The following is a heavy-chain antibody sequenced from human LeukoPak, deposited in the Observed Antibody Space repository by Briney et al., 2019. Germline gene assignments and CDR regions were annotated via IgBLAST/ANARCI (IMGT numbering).Heavy chain of an antibody. CDR1: GYTFTSYG. V-gene: IGHV1-18*01. Sequence: ASVKVSCKASGYTFTSYGISWVRQAPGQGLEWMGWISAYSGNTNYAQKLQGRVTMTTDTSTSTAYMELRSLRSDDTAVYYCARYDETYYYDSTTFDIWGQGTMVTVSS. J-gene: IGHJ3*02. CDR2: ISAYSGNT. CDR3: ARYDETYYYDSTTFDI. D-gene: IGHD3-22*01.